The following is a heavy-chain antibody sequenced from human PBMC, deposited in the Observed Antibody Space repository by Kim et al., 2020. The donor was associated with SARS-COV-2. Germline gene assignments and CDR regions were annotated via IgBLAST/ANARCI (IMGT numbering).Heavy chain of an antibody. D-gene: IGHD6-13*01. Sequence: KDRFTISRENSKNELYLQMNSLRAEDTAVYYCARDRGWSAATGFYYCMDVWCQGTTVTVSS. J-gene: IGHJ6*02. CDR3: ARDRGWSAATGFYYCMDV. V-gene: IGHV3-66*01.